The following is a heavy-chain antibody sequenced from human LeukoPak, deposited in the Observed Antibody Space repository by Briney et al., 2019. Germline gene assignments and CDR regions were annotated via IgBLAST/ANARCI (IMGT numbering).Heavy chain of an antibody. J-gene: IGHJ6*02. D-gene: IGHD6-19*01. CDR1: GGSISSYY. CDR2: IYTSGST. CDR3: ARTPPRSSSGIYGMDV. Sequence: PRETLSLTCTVSGGSISSYYWSWIRQPAGKGLEWIGRIYTSGSTNYNPSLKSRVTMSVDTSKNQFSLKLSSVTAADTAVYYCARTPPRSSSGIYGMDVWGQGTTVTVSS. V-gene: IGHV4-4*07.